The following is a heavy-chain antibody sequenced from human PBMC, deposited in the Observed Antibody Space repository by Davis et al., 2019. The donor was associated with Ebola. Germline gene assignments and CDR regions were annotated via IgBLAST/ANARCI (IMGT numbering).Heavy chain of an antibody. J-gene: IGHJ4*02. CDR2: WYDGSNK. Sequence: WYDGSNKYYADSVKGRFTISRDNSKNTLYLQMNSLRVEDTAVYYCARGPHPYFDYWGQGTQVTVSS. CDR3: ARGPHPYFDY. V-gene: IGHV3-33*01.